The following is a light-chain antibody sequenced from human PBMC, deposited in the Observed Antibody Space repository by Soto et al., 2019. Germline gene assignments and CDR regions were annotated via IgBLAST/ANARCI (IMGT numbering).Light chain of an antibody. V-gene: IGLV2-23*01. CDR3: CSYAGSRGLV. J-gene: IGLJ2*01. CDR1: SSDLAIYNY. CDR2: EGS. Sequence: QSALTQPASVSGSPGQSITISCTGTSSDLAIYNYVSWYQQQPGKAPKLMIYEGSKRPSGVSNRFSGSKSGNTASLTISGLQAEDEADYYCCSYAGSRGLVFGGGTKLTVL.